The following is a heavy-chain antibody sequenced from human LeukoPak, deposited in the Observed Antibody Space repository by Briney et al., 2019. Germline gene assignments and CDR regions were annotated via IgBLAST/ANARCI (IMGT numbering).Heavy chain of an antibody. D-gene: IGHD4-17*01. J-gene: IGHJ6*02. CDR2: IIPILGIA. CDR3: ARDGADGDYYYGMAV. V-gene: IGHV1-69*04. CDR1: GGTFSSYT. Sequence: SVKVSCKASGGTFSSYTISWVRQAPGQGLEWMGRIIPILGIANYAQKFQGRVTITADKSTSTAYMELSSLRSEDTAVYYCARDGADGDYYYGMAVWGQGTTVTVSS.